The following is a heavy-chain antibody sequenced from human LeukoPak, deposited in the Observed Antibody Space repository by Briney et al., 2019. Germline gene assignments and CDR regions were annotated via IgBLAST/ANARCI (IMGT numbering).Heavy chain of an antibody. D-gene: IGHD6-13*01. CDR2: ISGSGGST. CDR1: GFTFSSYA. Sequence: PGGSLRLSCAASGFTFSSYAMSWVRQAPGKGLEWVSAISGSGGSTYYADSVKGRFTISRDNSKNTLYLQMNSLRAEDTAVYYCATRYSSSWYYFDYWGQGTLVTVSS. CDR3: ATRYSSSWYYFDY. J-gene: IGHJ4*02. V-gene: IGHV3-23*01.